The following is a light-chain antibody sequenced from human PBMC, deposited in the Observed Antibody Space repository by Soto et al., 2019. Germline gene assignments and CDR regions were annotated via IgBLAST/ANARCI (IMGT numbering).Light chain of an antibody. CDR3: FSFTTTSTHV. V-gene: IGLV2-14*01. J-gene: IGLJ1*01. CDR1: SSDIGAYNS. Sequence: QSALTQPASVSGSPGQSITISCTGTSSDIGAYNSVSWYQHHPGKAPKLIVFQVSFRPSAVSDRFSGSKSDNTASLTISGLQTEDEAEYFCFSFTTTSTHVFGTGTKVTVL. CDR2: QVS.